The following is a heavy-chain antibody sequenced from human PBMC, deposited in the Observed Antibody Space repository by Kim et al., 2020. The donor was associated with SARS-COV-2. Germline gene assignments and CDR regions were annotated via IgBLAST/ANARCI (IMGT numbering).Heavy chain of an antibody. J-gene: IGHJ4*02. D-gene: IGHD1-1*01. Sequence: SVKGRFTISRDNSKNTLYLQMNSLRAEDTAVYYCARGDWNDGWFGGDFDYWGQGTLVTVSS. V-gene: IGHV3-30*07. CDR3: ARGDWNDGWFGGDFDY.